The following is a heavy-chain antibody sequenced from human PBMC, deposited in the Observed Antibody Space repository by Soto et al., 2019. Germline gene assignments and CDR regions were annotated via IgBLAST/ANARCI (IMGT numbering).Heavy chain of an antibody. Sequence: GGSLRLSCAASGFTFRSYAMSWVRQAPGKGLEWVSAISGSGTNTYYADSVRGRFTSSRDSSKNTLYLRMDSLRAEDTAVYYCAKEGDDYGSGTSFYFDYWGQGILVTVSS. CDR2: ISGSGTNT. CDR1: GFTFRSYA. D-gene: IGHD3-10*01. V-gene: IGHV3-23*01. J-gene: IGHJ4*02. CDR3: AKEGDDYGSGTSFYFDY.